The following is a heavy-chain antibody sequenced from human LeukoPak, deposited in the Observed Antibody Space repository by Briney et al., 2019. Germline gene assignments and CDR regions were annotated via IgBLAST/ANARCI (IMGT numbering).Heavy chain of an antibody. J-gene: IGHJ4*02. CDR1: GGSISSTYYY. CDR3: ARQVTFGYAYAYYFDY. V-gene: IGHV4-39*01. CDR2: FHYSGSN. Sequence: PSETLSLTCTVSGGSISSTYYYWGWIRQPPGKGLEWIGNFHYSGSNSYNPSLKSRVTISVDTSKNQFSLRLSSVTAADTAVYYCARQVTFGYAYAYYFDYWGQGTLVTVSS. D-gene: IGHD3-16*01.